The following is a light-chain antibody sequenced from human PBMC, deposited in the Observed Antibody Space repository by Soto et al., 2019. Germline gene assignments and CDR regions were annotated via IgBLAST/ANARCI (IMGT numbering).Light chain of an antibody. J-gene: IGLJ2*01. CDR2: GDG. Sequence: QSVLTQPPSVSGAPGQRVTISCTGSSSNIGAGYGVHWYIQLPGTAPKLLVYGDGNRPSGVPDRFSGSKSDTSASLAITGLQAEDEADYYCQSYDSSLSGVIFGGGTQLTVL. V-gene: IGLV1-40*01. CDR1: SSNIGAGYG. CDR3: QSYDSSLSGVI.